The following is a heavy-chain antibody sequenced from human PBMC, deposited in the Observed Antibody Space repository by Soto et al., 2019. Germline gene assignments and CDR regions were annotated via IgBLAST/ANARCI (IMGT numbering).Heavy chain of an antibody. D-gene: IGHD3-9*01. CDR1: GCTVISNY. V-gene: IGHV3-53*01. Sequence: GGSLRLSCTASGCTVISNYMSWVRQAPGKGLEWVSVIYSGGSTYYADSVKGRFTISRDNSKNTLYLQMNSLRAEDTAVYYCASVEDYDILTGYADNDAFDIWGQGAMVTVS. CDR2: IYSGGST. CDR3: ASVEDYDILTGYADNDAFDI. J-gene: IGHJ3*02.